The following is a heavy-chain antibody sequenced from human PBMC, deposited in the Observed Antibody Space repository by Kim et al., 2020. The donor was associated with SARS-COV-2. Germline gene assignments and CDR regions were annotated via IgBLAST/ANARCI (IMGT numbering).Heavy chain of an antibody. CDR1: GFTFSSYG. V-gene: IGHV3-30*18. Sequence: GGSLRLSCAASGFTFSSYGMHWVRQAPGKGLEWVAVISYDGSNKYYADSVKGRFTISRDNSKNTLYLQMNSLRAEDTAMYYCAKDLILTVTLQPGPYYYYAMAGCGQGGTVTVSS. CDR3: AKDLILTVTLQPGPYYYYAMAG. D-gene: IGHD4-17*01. CDR2: ISYDGSNK. J-gene: IGHJ6*02.